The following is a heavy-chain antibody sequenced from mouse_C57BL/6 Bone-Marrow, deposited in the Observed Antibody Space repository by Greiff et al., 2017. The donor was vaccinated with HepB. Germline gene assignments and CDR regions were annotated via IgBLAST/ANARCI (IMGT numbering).Heavy chain of an antibody. V-gene: IGHV10-1*01. CDR1: GFSFNTYA. Sequence: EVKLMESGGGLVQPKGSLKLSCAASGFSFNTYAMNWVRQAPGKGLEWVARIRSKSNNYATYYADSVKDRFTISRDDSESMLYLQMNNLKTEDTAMYYCVRVYYGEGFAYWGQGTLVTVSA. CDR2: IRSKSNNYAT. CDR3: VRVYYGEGFAY. D-gene: IGHD2-13*01. J-gene: IGHJ3*01.